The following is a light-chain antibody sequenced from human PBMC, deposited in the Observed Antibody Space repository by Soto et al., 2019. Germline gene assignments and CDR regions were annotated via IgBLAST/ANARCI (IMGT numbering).Light chain of an antibody. CDR1: NSDIGNYNI. CDR2: EVT. Sequence: QSALTQPASVSGSPGQSITISCTGTNSDIGNYNIVSWYQQHPDKAPKLIIYEVTERPSGVSNRFSGSKSGNTASLTISGLQAEDEGDYNCCSYEGSDVFVFGTGTKVTVL. V-gene: IGLV2-23*02. CDR3: CSYEGSDVFV. J-gene: IGLJ1*01.